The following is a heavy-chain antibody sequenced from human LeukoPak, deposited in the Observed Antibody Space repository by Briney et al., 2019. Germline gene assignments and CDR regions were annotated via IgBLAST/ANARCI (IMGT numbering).Heavy chain of an antibody. CDR2: ISSSGSTI. Sequence: SGGSLRLSCAASGFTFSSYALSWVRQAPGKGLEWVSYISSSGSTIYYADSVKGRFTISRDNAKNSLYLQMNSLRAEDTAVYYCAGEGPQPVEMATTGDWGQGTLVTVSS. V-gene: IGHV3-48*03. CDR1: GFTFSSYA. CDR3: AGEGPQPVEMATTGD. J-gene: IGHJ4*02. D-gene: IGHD5-24*01.